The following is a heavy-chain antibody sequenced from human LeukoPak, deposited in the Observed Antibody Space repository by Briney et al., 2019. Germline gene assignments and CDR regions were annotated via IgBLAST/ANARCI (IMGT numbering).Heavy chain of an antibody. CDR2: IYPGDSDT. CDR1: GYSFTSYW. D-gene: IGHD3-10*01. CDR3: ARHIYPDYRVRGVIIGGRCDY. J-gene: IGHJ4*02. Sequence: GESLKISCKGSGYSFTSYWIGWVRQMPGKGLEWMGIIYPGDSDTRYSPSFQGQVTISADKSISTAYLQWSSLKASDTAMYYCARHIYPDYRVRGVIIGGRCDYWGQGTLVTVSS. V-gene: IGHV5-51*01.